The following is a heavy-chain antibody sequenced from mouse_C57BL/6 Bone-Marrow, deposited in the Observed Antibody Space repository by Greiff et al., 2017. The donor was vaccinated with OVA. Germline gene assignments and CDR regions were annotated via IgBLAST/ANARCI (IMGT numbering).Heavy chain of an antibody. V-gene: IGHV3-1*01. CDR2: ISYSGST. CDR1: GYSITSGYD. D-gene: IGHD4-1*01. CDR3: AREGLGQEFDY. J-gene: IGHJ2*01. Sequence: ESGPGMVKPSQSLSLTCTVTGYSITSGYDWHWIRHFPGNKLEWMGYISYSGSTNYNPSLKSRISITHDTSKNHFFLKLNSVTTEDTATYYCAREGLGQEFDYWGQGTTLTVSS.